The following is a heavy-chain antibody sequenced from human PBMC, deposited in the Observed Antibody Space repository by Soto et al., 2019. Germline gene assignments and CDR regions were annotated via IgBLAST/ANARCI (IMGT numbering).Heavy chain of an antibody. CDR2: IKKDGSEK. D-gene: IGHD5-18*01. CDR3: VTGYHSDY. J-gene: IGHJ4*02. V-gene: IGHV3-7*03. Sequence: WVRQAPGRGLEWVASIKKDGSEKYYMDSLKGRFTISRDNALNSLYLQMNSLRAKDTAVYFCVTGYHSDYWGQGTLVTVSS.